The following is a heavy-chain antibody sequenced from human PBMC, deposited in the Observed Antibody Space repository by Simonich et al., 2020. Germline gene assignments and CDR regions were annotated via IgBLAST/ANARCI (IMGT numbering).Heavy chain of an antibody. CDR3: ARGGYSGSYNWFDP. J-gene: IGHJ5*02. Sequence: EVQLVESGGGLVQPGGSLRLSCAASGFTFSSYDMHWVRHTTGQGLGWVSALDTPGDNYYPGSVKGRFTISRENAKNSLYLQMNSLRAGDTAVYYCARGGYSGSYNWFDPWGQGTLVTVSS. CDR1: GFTFSSYD. V-gene: IGHV3-13*04. D-gene: IGHD1-26*01. CDR2: LDTPGDN.